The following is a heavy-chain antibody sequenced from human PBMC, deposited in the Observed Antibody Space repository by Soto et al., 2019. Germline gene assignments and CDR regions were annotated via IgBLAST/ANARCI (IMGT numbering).Heavy chain of an antibody. J-gene: IGHJ4*02. D-gene: IGHD2-21*02. CDR1: GGSFSAYY. CDR2: INHSGST. V-gene: IGHV4-34*01. CDR3: ARGVTRNPSDY. Sequence: PSETLSLTCAVYGGSFSAYYWSWIRQPPGKGLEWIGEINHSGSTNYNPSLKSRVTISVDTSKNQFSLKQSSVTAADTAVYYCARGVTRNPSDYWGQGTLVTVSS.